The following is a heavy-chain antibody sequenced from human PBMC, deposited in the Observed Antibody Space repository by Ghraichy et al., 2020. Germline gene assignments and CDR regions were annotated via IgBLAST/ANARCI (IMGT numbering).Heavy chain of an antibody. CDR3: TRDQGAAAGTFGFDI. CDR1: GFTFSTYA. V-gene: IGHV3-30*04. D-gene: IGHD6-13*01. CDR2: ISYDGRNK. J-gene: IGHJ3*02. Sequence: GESLRLSCAASGFTFSTYALHWVRQAPGKGLEWVAVISYDGRNKYYADSVTGRFTISRDNSKNTLYLQMSSLRAEDTAVYYCTRDQGAAAGTFGFDIWGQGTMVTVSS.